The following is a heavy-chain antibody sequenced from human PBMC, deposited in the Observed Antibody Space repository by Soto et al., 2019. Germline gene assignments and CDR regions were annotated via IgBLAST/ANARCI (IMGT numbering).Heavy chain of an antibody. CDR1: GFTFDDYA. D-gene: IGHD3-22*01. CDR2: ISWNSGSI. Sequence: GGSLRLSCAASGFTFDDYAMHWVRQAPGKGLEWVSGISWNSGSIGYADSVKGRFTISRDNAKNSLYLQMNSLRAEDTALYYCAKGNFYDSSGQVDYWGQGTLVTVSS. J-gene: IGHJ4*02. CDR3: AKGNFYDSSGQVDY. V-gene: IGHV3-9*01.